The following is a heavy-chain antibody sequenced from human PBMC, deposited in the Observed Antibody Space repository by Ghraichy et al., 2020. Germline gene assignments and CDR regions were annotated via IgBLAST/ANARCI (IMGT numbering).Heavy chain of an antibody. J-gene: IGHJ4*02. Sequence: SQTLSLTCTVSGGSISSYYWSWIRQPPGKGLEWIGYIYYSGSTNYNPSLKSRVTISVDTSKNQFSLKLSSVTAADTAVYYCARWEAPSYDSSGYNDYWGQGTLVTVSS. D-gene: IGHD3-22*01. CDR1: GGSISSYY. CDR3: ARWEAPSYDSSGYNDY. V-gene: IGHV4-59*01. CDR2: IYYSGST.